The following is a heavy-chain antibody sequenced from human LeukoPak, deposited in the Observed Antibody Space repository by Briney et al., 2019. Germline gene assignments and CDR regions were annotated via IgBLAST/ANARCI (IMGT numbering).Heavy chain of an antibody. CDR2: IGYDGTNE. V-gene: IGHV3-33*01. CDR3: ARDFYCSRTSCYAPSFDY. CDR1: GXTFSSYG. J-gene: IGHJ4*02. Sequence: GGSLRLSWAASGXTFSSYGMHWVRQAPGKGLEWVALIGYDGTNEYYADSVKGRFTISRDNSKNTLYLQMKSLRAEDTAVYYCARDFYCSRTSCYAPSFDYWGQGTLVTVSS. D-gene: IGHD2-2*01.